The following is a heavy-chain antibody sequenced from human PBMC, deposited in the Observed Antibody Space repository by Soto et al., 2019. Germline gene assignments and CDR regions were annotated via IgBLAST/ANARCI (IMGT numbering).Heavy chain of an antibody. Sequence: SETLSLTCTVSGGSISSSSYYWVWIRQPPGKGLEWIGSSYYSGSTYYNPSLKSRVTISVNTSKNQFSLKLSSVTAADTAVYYCARHKPTINWFDPWGQGTLVTVSS. CDR3: ARHKPTINWFDP. CDR2: SYYSGST. CDR1: GGSISSSSYY. J-gene: IGHJ5*02. V-gene: IGHV4-39*01.